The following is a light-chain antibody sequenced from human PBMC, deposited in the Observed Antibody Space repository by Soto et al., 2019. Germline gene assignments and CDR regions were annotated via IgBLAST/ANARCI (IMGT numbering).Light chain of an antibody. CDR2: DVS. CDR1: SSVVGGYNY. Sequence: QSVLTQPRSVSGSPGQSVTISCTGTSSVVGGYNYVSWYQQHPGKAPTLIIYDVSKRPSGVPDRLSGSKSGNTASLTISGLQAEDEADYYCCSYAGSYTFLFGTGTKLTVL. CDR3: CSYAGSYTFL. J-gene: IGLJ1*01. V-gene: IGLV2-11*01.